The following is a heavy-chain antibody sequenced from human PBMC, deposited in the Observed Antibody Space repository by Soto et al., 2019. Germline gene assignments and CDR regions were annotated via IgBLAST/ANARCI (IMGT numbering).Heavy chain of an antibody. CDR1: DGSISNFY. J-gene: IGHJ4*02. CDR3: ARAPMVLTRSYFDS. CDR2: ISSSGNT. Sequence: QVHLRESGPGLVKPSETLSLSCTVSDGSISNFYWSWIRQPPGKGLEWIGYISSSGNTNYNPSLKSRVSISLDTSKNQFSLNLTSVTSADTGVYYCARAPMVLTRSYFDSWGQGTPVTVSS. V-gene: IGHV4-59*01. D-gene: IGHD3-22*01.